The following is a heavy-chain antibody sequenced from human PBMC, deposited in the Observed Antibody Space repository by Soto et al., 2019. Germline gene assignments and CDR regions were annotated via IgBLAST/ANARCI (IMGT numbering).Heavy chain of an antibody. CDR2: IWYDGSNK. CDR3: AREIGYGGGDCPPPPPEH. Sequence: QVQLVESGGGVVQPGRSLRLSCAASGFTFSSYGMHWVRQAPGKGLEWVAVIWYDGSNKYYADSVKGRFTISRDNSKNTLYLQMNSRRAEDTAVYYCAREIGYGGGDCPPPPPEHWGQGTLVTVSS. D-gene: IGHD2-21*02. V-gene: IGHV3-33*01. J-gene: IGHJ1*01. CDR1: GFTFSSYG.